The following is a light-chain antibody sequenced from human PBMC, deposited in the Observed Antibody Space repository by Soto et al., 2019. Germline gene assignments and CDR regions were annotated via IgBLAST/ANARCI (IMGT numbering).Light chain of an antibody. CDR2: GAS. CDR1: QSVSNNY. J-gene: IGKJ1*01. Sequence: IGLAQSPSTLSLSPGERAPLPCRASQSVSNNYLAWYQQKPGQAPRLLIYGASNRATGIPDRFSGSGSGTDFTLTISRLEPEDFAVYYCQQYGSSGTFGQGTKVDI. CDR3: QQYGSSGT. V-gene: IGKV3-20*01.